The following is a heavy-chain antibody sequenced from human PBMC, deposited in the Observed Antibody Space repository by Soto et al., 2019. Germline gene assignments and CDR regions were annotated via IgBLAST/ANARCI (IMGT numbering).Heavy chain of an antibody. CDR2: ISSNGGST. V-gene: IGHV3-64*01. CDR1: GCTFSSYA. Sequence: GGPLRLSCAASGCTFSSYAMHWVSQAPGKGLEYVSAISSNGGSTYYANSVKGRFTISRDNSKNTLYLQMGSLRAEDMAVYYCARGDVLLWFGELHDWGQGTLVTVSS. D-gene: IGHD3-10*01. J-gene: IGHJ4*02. CDR3: ARGDVLLWFGELHD.